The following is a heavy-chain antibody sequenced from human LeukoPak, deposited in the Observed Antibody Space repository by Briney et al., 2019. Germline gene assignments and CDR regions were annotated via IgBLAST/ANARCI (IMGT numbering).Heavy chain of an antibody. J-gene: IGHJ3*02. V-gene: IGHV3-48*01. CDR3: ARGARAKIDAFDI. D-gene: IGHD3-16*01. CDR2: ISSSSSTI. Sequence: GGSLRLSCAASGFTFSSYSMNWVRQAPGKGLEWVSYISSSSSTIYCADSVKGRFTISRDNAKNSLYLQMNSLRAEDTAVYYCARGARAKIDAFDIWGQGTMVTVSS. CDR1: GFTFSSYS.